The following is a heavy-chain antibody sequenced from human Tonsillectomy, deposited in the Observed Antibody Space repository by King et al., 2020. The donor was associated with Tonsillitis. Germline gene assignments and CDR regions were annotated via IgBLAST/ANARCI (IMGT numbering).Heavy chain of an antibody. CDR2: IYPDDSDI. D-gene: IGHD3-3*01. V-gene: IGHV5-51*01. Sequence: VQLVESGPEVKKPGESLKISCQASGYTFTNSWIAWMRQMPGRGLEWMGIIYPDDSDIRYSLSFEGQVTFSADKSVSTVYLQWRSLKVSDTAMYFCTRISYYTSSTGSREGTFDIWRQGTVVTVSS. J-gene: IGHJ3*02. CDR1: GYTFTNSW. CDR3: TRISYYTSSTGSREGTFDI.